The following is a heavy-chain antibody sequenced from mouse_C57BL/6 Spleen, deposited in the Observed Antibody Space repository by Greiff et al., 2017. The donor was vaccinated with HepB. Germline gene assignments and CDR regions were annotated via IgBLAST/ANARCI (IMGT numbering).Heavy chain of an antibody. D-gene: IGHD2-4*01. CDR3: ARVGYYDYGDYAMDY. V-gene: IGHV1-81*01. Sequence: VQLQQSGAELARPGASVKLSCKASGYTFTSYGISWVKQRTGQGLEWIGEIYPRSGNTYYNEKFKGKATLTADKSSSTAYMELRSLTSEDSAVYFCARVGYYDYGDYAMDYWGQGTSVTVSS. CDR1: GYTFTSYG. CDR2: IYPRSGNT. J-gene: IGHJ4*01.